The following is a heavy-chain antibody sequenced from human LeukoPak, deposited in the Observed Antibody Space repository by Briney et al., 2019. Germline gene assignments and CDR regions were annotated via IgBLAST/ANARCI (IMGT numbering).Heavy chain of an antibody. CDR3: ARNNWGSLDF. Sequence: SETLSLTCTVSGSSISSHSWGWVRQPPGKGLEWIGYHSNNGNINYNPARKSRVTISVDPSKRHVSLKLRSVTAADTAIYYCARNNWGSLDFWGQGTLDTVSS. D-gene: IGHD7-27*01. CDR2: HSNNGNI. CDR1: GSSISSHS. J-gene: IGHJ4*02. V-gene: IGHV4-59*11.